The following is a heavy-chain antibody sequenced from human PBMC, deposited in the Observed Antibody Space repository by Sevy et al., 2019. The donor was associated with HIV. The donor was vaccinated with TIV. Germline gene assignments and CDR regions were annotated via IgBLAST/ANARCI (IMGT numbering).Heavy chain of an antibody. CDR2: ISGSGGST. J-gene: IGHJ6*03. D-gene: IGHD6-13*01. CDR1: GFTFSSYA. V-gene: IGHV3-23*01. CDR3: AKVKGGSWYYYYYYMDV. Sequence: GGSLRLSCAASGFTFSSYAMSWVRQAPGKGLEWVSAISGSGGSTYYADSVKGRFTISRDNSKNMLYLQMNSLRAEDTAVYYCAKVKGGSWYYYYYYMDVWGKGTTVTVSS.